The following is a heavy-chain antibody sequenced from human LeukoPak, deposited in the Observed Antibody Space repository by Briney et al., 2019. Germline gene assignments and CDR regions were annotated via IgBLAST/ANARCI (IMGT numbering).Heavy chain of an antibody. V-gene: IGHV4-59*01. CDR3: ARDGYASYFDY. J-gene: IGHJ4*02. D-gene: IGHD5-12*01. CDR2: IYYSGST. CDR1: GGSISSYY. Sequence: SETLSLTCTVSGGSISSYYWSWIRQPPGKGLEWIGYIYYSGSTNYNPSLKSRVTISVDTSKNQFSLKLSSVTAADTAVYYCARDGYASYFDYWGQGTLVTDSS.